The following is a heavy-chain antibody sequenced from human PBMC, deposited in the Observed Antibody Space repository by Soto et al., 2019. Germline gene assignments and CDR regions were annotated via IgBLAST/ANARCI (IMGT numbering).Heavy chain of an antibody. J-gene: IGHJ4*02. D-gene: IGHD4-17*01. CDR3: ARYLSDYGDLDY. V-gene: IGHV3-11*01. CDR2: ISSSGRTI. Sequence: GGSLRLSCAASGFTFMDYYMSWIRQAPGKGLEWVSYISSSGRTIYYADSVKGRFTISRDNAKNSLFLQMNSLSAEDTAVYYCARYLSDYGDLDYWGQGTLVTVSS. CDR1: GFTFMDYY.